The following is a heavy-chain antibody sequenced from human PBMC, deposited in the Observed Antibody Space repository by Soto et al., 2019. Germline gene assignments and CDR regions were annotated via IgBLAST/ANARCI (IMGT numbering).Heavy chain of an antibody. CDR3: ARGPGRLRFLEPYYFDY. CDR1: GGTFSSYA. V-gene: IGHV1-69*13. CDR2: IIPIFGTA. D-gene: IGHD3-3*01. Sequence: AASVKVSCKASGGTFSSYAISWVRQAPGQGLEWMGGIIPIFGTANYAQKFQGRVTITADESTSTAYMELSSLRSEDTAVYYCARGPGRLRFLEPYYFDYWGQGTLVTVSS. J-gene: IGHJ4*02.